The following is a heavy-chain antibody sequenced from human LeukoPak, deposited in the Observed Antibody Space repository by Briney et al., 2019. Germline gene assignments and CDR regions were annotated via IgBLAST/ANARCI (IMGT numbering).Heavy chain of an antibody. CDR3: ARGDVVNDAFDI. J-gene: IGHJ3*02. D-gene: IGHD2-21*01. Sequence: GGSLRLSCAASGFTFSTSWMHWVRQAPGRGLVWVSRINSAGSRTSYADSVKGRFTISRDNAKNTLYLQMNSLRVEDTALFYCARGDVVNDAFDIWGQGTMVTVSS. V-gene: IGHV3-74*01. CDR2: INSAGSRT. CDR1: GFTFSTSW.